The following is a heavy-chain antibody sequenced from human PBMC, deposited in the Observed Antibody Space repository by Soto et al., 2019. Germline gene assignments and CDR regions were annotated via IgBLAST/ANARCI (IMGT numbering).Heavy chain of an antibody. V-gene: IGHV4-59*08. Sequence: SETLSLTCTVSGGSISSYYWSWIRQPPGKGLEWIGYIYYSGSTNYNPSLKSRVTISVDTSKKQFSLKLSSVTATDTAVYYCAGAFRGWLPITGTTGYYYYMDVWGKGTTVTVSS. CDR3: AGAFRGWLPITGTTGYYYYMDV. J-gene: IGHJ6*03. CDR1: GGSISSYY. D-gene: IGHD1-7*01. CDR2: IYYSGST.